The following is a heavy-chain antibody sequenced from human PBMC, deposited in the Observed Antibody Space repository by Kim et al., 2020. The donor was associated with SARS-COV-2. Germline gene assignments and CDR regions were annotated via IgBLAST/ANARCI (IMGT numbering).Heavy chain of an antibody. D-gene: IGHD2-21*01. J-gene: IGHJ4*02. CDR3: ARAVAGYFDY. CDR2: ST. Sequence: STYYADSVKGRFTISRHNSKNTLYLQMNSLRAEDTAVYYCARAVAGYFDYWGQGTLVTVSS. V-gene: IGHV3-53*04.